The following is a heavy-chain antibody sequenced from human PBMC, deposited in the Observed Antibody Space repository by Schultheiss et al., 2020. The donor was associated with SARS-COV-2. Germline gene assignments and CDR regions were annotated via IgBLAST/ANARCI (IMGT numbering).Heavy chain of an antibody. J-gene: IGHJ6*02. Sequence: TLSLTCSVSGVTISSGDYYWSWIRQPPGKGLEWIGYIYYSGATYYNPSLKSRITILLDTSTNQFSLRLNSVTAADTAVYYCARGSRLRRGLGYYYGMDVWGQGTTVTVSS. D-gene: IGHD3-10*01. V-gene: IGHV4-30-4*01. CDR2: IYYSGAT. CDR3: ARGSRLRRGLGYYYGMDV. CDR1: GVTISSGDYY.